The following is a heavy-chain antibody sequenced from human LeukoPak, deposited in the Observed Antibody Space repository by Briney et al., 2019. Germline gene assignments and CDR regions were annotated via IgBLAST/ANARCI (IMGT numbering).Heavy chain of an antibody. CDR3: ARHMTTVVTSLDN. Sequence: ASVKVSCKASGYTFTGYYMHWVRQAPGQGLQWMGWISVYNGKTKYGPLQGRVTMTTDTSTDTAYMELRGLSSDDTAMYYCARHMTTVVTSLDNWGQGTLVIVSS. CDR2: ISVYNGKT. CDR1: GYTFTGYY. D-gene: IGHD4-23*01. V-gene: IGHV1-18*04. J-gene: IGHJ4*02.